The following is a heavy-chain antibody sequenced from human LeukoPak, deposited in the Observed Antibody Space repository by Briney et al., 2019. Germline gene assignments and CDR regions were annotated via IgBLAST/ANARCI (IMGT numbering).Heavy chain of an antibody. D-gene: IGHD6-13*01. CDR3: ARLIAAAGNGGLYYYYYMDV. CDR2: IYTSGST. J-gene: IGHJ6*03. V-gene: IGHV4-4*07. Sequence: SETLSLTCTVSGGSISSYYWSWIRQPAGKGLEWIGRIYTSGSTNYNPSLKSRVTMSVDTSKNQFSLKLSSVTAADTAVYYCARLIAAAGNGGLYYYYYMDVWGKGTTVTISS. CDR1: GGSISSYY.